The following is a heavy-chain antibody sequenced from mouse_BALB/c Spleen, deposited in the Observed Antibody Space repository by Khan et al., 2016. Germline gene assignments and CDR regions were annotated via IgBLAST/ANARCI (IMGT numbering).Heavy chain of an antibody. CDR1: GFSLTSYG. CDR2: IWSGGST. D-gene: IGHD2-1*01. Sequence: QVQLKQSGPGLVQPSQSLSITCTVSGFSLTSYGVHWVRQSPGKGLEWLGVIWSGGSTDYNAAFISRLSISKDNSKSQVFFTMNSLQADDTAIYYCARNKELDGNYIYWYFDVWGAGTTVTVSS. V-gene: IGHV2-4-1*01. J-gene: IGHJ1*01. CDR3: ARNKELDGNYIYWYFDV.